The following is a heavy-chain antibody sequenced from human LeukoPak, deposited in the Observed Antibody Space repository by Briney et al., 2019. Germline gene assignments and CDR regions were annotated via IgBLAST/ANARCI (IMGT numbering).Heavy chain of an antibody. CDR2: IRFDGSNK. CDR1: RFTFSNYG. J-gene: IGHJ4*02. V-gene: IGHV3-30*02. Sequence: PGGSLRLSCAASRFTFSNYGMHWVRQAPGKGLEGVAFIRFDGSNKNYADSVKGRFTISTDNSKNKLYLQMNSLRAEDTAVYYCAKKGSSSWYHFDYWGQGTLVTVSS. CDR3: AKKGSSSWYHFDY. D-gene: IGHD6-13*01.